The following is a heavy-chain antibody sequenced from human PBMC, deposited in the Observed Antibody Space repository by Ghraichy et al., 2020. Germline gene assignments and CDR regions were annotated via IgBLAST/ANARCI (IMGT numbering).Heavy chain of an antibody. Sequence: GGSLRLSCAASGFTFSSYGMHWVRQAPGKGLEWVAVISYDGSNKYYADSVKGRFTISRDNSKNTLYLQMNSLRAEDTAVYYCAKDNPYYYGSGSYFDYWGQGTLVTVSS. CDR3: AKDNPYYYGSGSYFDY. V-gene: IGHV3-30*18. D-gene: IGHD3-10*01. CDR1: GFTFSSYG. CDR2: ISYDGSNK. J-gene: IGHJ4*02.